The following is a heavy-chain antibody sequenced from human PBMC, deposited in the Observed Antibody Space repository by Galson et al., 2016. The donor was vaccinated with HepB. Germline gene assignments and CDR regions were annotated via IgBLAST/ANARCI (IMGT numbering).Heavy chain of an antibody. CDR2: INITGGRT. V-gene: IGHV3-64D*06. Sequence: SLRLSCAASGFTFSSYSMHCVRQAPGKGLEYVSGINITGGRTYYTYPVKGRFTLSRDNSKNTVYLQMSSLRIEDTAVYFCVKEGYQELSDGAFDIWGQGTMVTVSS. J-gene: IGHJ3*02. D-gene: IGHD2-2*01. CDR1: GFTFSSYS. CDR3: VKEGYQELSDGAFDI.